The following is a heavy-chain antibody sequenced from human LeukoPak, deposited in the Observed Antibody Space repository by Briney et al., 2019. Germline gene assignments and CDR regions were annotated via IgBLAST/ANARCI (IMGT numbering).Heavy chain of an antibody. D-gene: IGHD3-16*02. J-gene: IGHJ4*02. Sequence: SETLSLTCAVYGGSFSGYYWSWIRQPPGKGLEWIGEINHSGSTNHNPSLKSQVTISVDRSKNQFSLKLSSVTAADTAVYYCARSLEYDYVWGSYRYPGIDYWGQGTLVTVSS. V-gene: IGHV4-34*01. CDR2: INHSGST. CDR1: GGSFSGYY. CDR3: ARSLEYDYVWGSYRYPGIDY.